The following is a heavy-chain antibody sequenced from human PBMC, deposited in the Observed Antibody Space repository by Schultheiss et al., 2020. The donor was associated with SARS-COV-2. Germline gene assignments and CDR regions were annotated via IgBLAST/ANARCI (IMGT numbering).Heavy chain of an antibody. D-gene: IGHD2-2*02. CDR2: INPNSGGT. CDR3: ARGDCSSTSCYTPGYYYYGMDV. CDR1: GYTFTGYY. V-gene: IGHV1-2*02. Sequence: GESLKISCKASGYTFTGYYMHWVRQAPGQGLEWMGWINPNSGGTNYAQKFQGRVTMTRDTSISTAYMELSRLRSDDTAVYYCARGDCSSTSCYTPGYYYYGMDVWGQGTTVTVSS. J-gene: IGHJ6*02.